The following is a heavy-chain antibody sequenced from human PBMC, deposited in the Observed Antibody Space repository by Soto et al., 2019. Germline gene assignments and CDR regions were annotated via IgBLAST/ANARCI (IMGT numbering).Heavy chain of an antibody. CDR2: ISYDGSNK. V-gene: IGHV3-30-3*01. Sequence: PGGSLRLSCAASGFTFSSYAMHWVRQAPGKGLEGVAVISYDGSNKYYADSVKGRFTISRDNSKNTLYLQMNSLRAEDTAVYYCARSEWLLYFDYWGQGTLVTVSS. CDR3: ARSEWLLYFDY. CDR1: GFTFSSYA. D-gene: IGHD5-12*01. J-gene: IGHJ4*02.